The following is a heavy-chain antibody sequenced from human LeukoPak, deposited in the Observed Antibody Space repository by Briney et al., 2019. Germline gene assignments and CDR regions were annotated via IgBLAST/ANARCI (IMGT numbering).Heavy chain of an antibody. D-gene: IGHD3-9*01. CDR2: ISAYNGNT. J-gene: IGHJ6*03. Sequence: ASVKVSCKASGYTFTSYGISWVRQAPGQGLEWMGWISAYNGNTNYAQKLQGRVTMTTDTSTSTAYMELRSLRSDDTAVYYCARVAYNDILGQNYYYYYYMDVWGKGTTVTVSS. CDR1: GYTFTSYG. CDR3: ARVAYNDILGQNYYYYYYMDV. V-gene: IGHV1-18*01.